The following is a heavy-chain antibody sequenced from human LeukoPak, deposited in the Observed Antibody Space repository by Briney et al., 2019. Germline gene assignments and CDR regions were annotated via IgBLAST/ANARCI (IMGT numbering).Heavy chain of an antibody. CDR1: GFTFSSYA. V-gene: IGHV3-23*01. Sequence: GGSLRLSCAASGFTFSSYAMSWVRQAPGKGLEWVSAISGSGGSTYYADSVKGRFTISRDNAKNTLYLQMNSLRAEDTAVYYCARGVRLAHVVYWGQGTLVTVSS. CDR3: ARGVRLAHVVY. D-gene: IGHD3-10*01. CDR2: ISGSGGST. J-gene: IGHJ4*02.